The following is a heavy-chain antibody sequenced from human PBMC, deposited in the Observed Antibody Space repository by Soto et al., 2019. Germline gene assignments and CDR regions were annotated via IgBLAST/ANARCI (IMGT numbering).Heavy chain of an antibody. CDR3: AKDGVAGYYYGMDV. CDR2: ISASGGTM. CDR1: GFTFDDYA. D-gene: IGHD6-19*01. V-gene: IGHV3-23*01. Sequence: GGSLRLSCAASGFTFDDYAMHWVRQTPGKGLEWVSAISASGGTMYYADSVKGRFTISRDNAKNTLYLQMNSLRAEDTAVYYCAKDGVAGYYYGMDVWGQGTTVTVSS. J-gene: IGHJ6*02.